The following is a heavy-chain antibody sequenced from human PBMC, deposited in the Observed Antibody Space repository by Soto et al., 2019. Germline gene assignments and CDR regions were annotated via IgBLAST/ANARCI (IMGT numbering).Heavy chain of an antibody. D-gene: IGHD3-10*01. V-gene: IGHV3-74*01. CDR3: GSTNYNPSLKSRVTISVDTSKNQFSLKLSSVTAADTAVYYCARVYSRGSSGWWEANGDGNYYGMDV. J-gene: IGHJ6*02. Sequence: GGSLRLSCAVSGVTLGTYWMHWVRQAPGKGLVWVARIRGDASTAAYADSVKGRFTISSDNAKNTLYLQMNSLRGEDTAVYYCGSTNYNPSLKSRVTISVDTSKNQFSLKLSSVTAADTAVYYCARVYSRGSSGWWEANGDGNYYGMDVWAQGTTVTVSS. CDR2: IRGDASTA. CDR1: GVTLGTYW.